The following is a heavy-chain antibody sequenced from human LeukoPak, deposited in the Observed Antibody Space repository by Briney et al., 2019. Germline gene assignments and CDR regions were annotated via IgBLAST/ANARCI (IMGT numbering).Heavy chain of an antibody. Sequence: GGALRLSCAAPGFSFSSYSMNWVGQAPGKGLEWVSSISSSSSYIYYADSVKGRFTISRDNAKNSLYLQMNSLRAEDTAVYYCASGPTANLNYWGQGTLVTVSS. V-gene: IGHV3-21*01. D-gene: IGHD5-18*01. J-gene: IGHJ4*02. CDR1: GFSFSSYS. CDR2: ISSSSSYI. CDR3: ASGPTANLNY.